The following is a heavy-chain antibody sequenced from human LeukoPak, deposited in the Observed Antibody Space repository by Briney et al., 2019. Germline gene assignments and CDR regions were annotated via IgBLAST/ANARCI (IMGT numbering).Heavy chain of an antibody. J-gene: IGHJ4*02. D-gene: IGHD6-13*01. CDR2: IYYSGST. Sequence: SETLSLTCTVSGGSISSSSYYWSWIRQPPGKGLEWIGSIYYSGSTYYNPSLKSRVTISVDTSKNQFSLKLSSVTAADTAVYYCARHVGRIAAAGISEPFDYWGQGTLVTVSS. CDR3: ARHVGRIAAAGISEPFDY. CDR1: GGSISSSSYY. V-gene: IGHV4-39*01.